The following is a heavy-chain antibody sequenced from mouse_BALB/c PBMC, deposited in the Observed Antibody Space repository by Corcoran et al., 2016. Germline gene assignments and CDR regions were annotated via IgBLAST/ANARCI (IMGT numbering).Heavy chain of an antibody. CDR2: INTYTGEP. J-gene: IGHJ4*01. V-gene: IGHV9-1*02. CDR1: GYTFTNHG. D-gene: IGHD2-4*01. CDR3: ARWITTGAMDY. Sequence: QIQLVQSGPELKKPGETVKISCKASGYTFTNHGMNWVKQAPGKGLKWMGWINTYTGEPTYADDFKGRFAFSLETSASTAHLQINNLKNEDMATYFCARWITTGAMDYWGQGTSVTVSS.